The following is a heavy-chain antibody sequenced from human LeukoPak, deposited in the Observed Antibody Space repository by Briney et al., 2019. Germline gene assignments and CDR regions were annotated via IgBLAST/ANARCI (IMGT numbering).Heavy chain of an antibody. CDR2: ISGSGGST. CDR3: AKCLGGGDCYPVD. CDR1: GFTFSIFA. Sequence: GGSLGLSCAASGFTFSIFAMSWVRQVPGKGLEWVSAISGSGGSTYYADSVKGRFTISRDNSKNALYLQMNGLRAEDTAVYYCAKCLGGGDCYPVDWGQGTLVTVSS. J-gene: IGHJ4*02. D-gene: IGHD2-21*02. V-gene: IGHV3-23*01.